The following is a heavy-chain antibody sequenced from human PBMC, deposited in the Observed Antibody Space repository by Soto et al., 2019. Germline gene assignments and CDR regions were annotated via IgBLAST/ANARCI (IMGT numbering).Heavy chain of an antibody. J-gene: IGHJ4*02. D-gene: IGHD1-7*01. Sequence: GESLKISCKGSGYSFNNYWIGWVRQMPGKGLEWMGSIYPGDSDIRYSPSVRGQVSISADKSISAAYLQWSSLRASDTAMYYCARLNWNYRGYFDYWGQGTLVTVSS. CDR3: ARLNWNYRGYFDY. CDR2: IYPGDSDI. CDR1: GYSFNNYW. V-gene: IGHV5-51*01.